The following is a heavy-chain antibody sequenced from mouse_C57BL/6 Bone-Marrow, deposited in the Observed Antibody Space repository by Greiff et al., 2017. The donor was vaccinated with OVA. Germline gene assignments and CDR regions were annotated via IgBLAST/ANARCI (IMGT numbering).Heavy chain of an antibody. CDR3: ARHYYGSYWYFDV. D-gene: IGHD1-1*01. Sequence: EVQGVESGGDLVKPGGSLKLSCAASGFTFSSYGMSWVRQTPDKRLEWVATISSGGSYTYYPDSVKGRFTISRDNAKNTLYLQMSSLKSEDTAMYYGARHYYGSYWYFDVWGTGTTVTVSS. J-gene: IGHJ1*03. CDR1: GFTFSSYG. V-gene: IGHV5-6*01. CDR2: ISSGGSYT.